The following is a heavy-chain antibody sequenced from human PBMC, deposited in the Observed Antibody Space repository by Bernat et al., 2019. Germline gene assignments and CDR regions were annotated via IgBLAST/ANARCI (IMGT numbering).Heavy chain of an antibody. CDR2: IYSSGNT. Sequence: QVRLQESGPGLVKPSETLSLTCTVSGGSISSYYWSWIRRPAGKGLEWIGRIYSSGNTNYNPSLKSRITMSLDTSENQFSLRLGSVTAADTAVYYCAREGSHFDLDYWGQGTLVTVSS. D-gene: IGHD3-9*01. CDR1: GGSISSYY. J-gene: IGHJ4*02. V-gene: IGHV4-4*07. CDR3: AREGSHFDLDY.